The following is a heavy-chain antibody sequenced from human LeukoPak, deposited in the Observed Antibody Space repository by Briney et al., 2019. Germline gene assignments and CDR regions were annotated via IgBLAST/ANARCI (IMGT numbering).Heavy chain of an antibody. D-gene: IGHD2-15*01. CDR1: GFTSSTYA. CDR2: IYYDGSKK. CDR3: ARDPYCSGSSCYSGLFDY. V-gene: IGHV3-30*04. Sequence: PGGSLRLSCAASGFTSSTYAMHWVRQAPGKGLEWVAIIYYDGSKKYYVDSVKGRFTISRDNSKNTLYLQMNSLRVEDTAVYYCARDPYCSGSSCYSGLFDYWGQGTLVTVSS. J-gene: IGHJ4*02.